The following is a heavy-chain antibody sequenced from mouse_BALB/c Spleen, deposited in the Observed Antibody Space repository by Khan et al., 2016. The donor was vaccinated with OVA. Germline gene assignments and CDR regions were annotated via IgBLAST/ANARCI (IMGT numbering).Heavy chain of an antibody. J-gene: IGHJ2*01. V-gene: IGHV3-2*02. CDR3: ARAVTSTTVVATDFDY. D-gene: IGHD1-1*01. Sequence: QLKESGPGLVKPSQSLSLTCTVTGYSITSDYAWNWIRQFPGNQLEWMGYISYSGRTSYNPSLKSRISLTRDTSTTPFFLQLNSVTTEDTATYYGARAVTSTTVVATDFDYWGQGTTLTVSA. CDR2: ISYSGRT. CDR1: GYSITSDYA.